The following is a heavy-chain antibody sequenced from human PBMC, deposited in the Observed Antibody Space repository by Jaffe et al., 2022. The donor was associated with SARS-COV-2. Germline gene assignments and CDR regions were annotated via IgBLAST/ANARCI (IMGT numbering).Heavy chain of an antibody. J-gene: IGHJ4*02. Sequence: EVHLVESGGGLVQPGGSLRLSCAGAGFTFSNYAMIWVRQAPGKGLEWVSSISGSGSDSYFADSVKGRFTISRDNSRNALYLQMNSLRAGDTAVYYCAKEMSVGKVAGLDYWGQGTQVTVSS. D-gene: IGHD6-19*01. CDR2: ISGSGSDS. V-gene: IGHV3-23*04. CDR3: AKEMSVGKVAGLDY. CDR1: GFTFSNYA.